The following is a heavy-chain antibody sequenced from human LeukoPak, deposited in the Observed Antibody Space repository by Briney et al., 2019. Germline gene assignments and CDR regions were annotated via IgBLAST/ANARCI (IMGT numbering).Heavy chain of an antibody. CDR3: ARGPRRPVGATGSFDY. D-gene: IGHD1-26*01. J-gene: IGHJ4*02. Sequence: SETLSLTCAVYGGSFSGYYWSWIRQPPGKGLEWIGEINHSGSTNYNPSLKSRVTISVDTSKNQFSLKLSSVTAADTAVYYCARGPRRPVGATGSFDYWGQGTLVTVSS. CDR2: INHSGST. CDR1: GGSFSGYY. V-gene: IGHV4-34*01.